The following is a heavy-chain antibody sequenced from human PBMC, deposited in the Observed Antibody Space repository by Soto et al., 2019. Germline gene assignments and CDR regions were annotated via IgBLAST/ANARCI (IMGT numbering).Heavy chain of an antibody. J-gene: IGHJ5*02. CDR3: PRGIVIVLPAHNGVAP. D-gene: IGHD2-8*01. V-gene: IGHV1-2*02. CDR2: INPNNGDT. Sequence: DSVNVYCQPSGSTFNAYYVHCVLQASGQGFGWMGWINPNNGDTDYAQKFQGRGTMTRDTSTRTAYLELSSLISDDTARSYCPRGIVIVLPAHNGVAPWGHGTLVSV. CDR1: GSTFNAYY.